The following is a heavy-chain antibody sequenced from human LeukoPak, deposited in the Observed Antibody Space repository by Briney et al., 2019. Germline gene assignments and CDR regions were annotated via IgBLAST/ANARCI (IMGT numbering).Heavy chain of an antibody. CDR2: VHYSGST. J-gene: IGHJ6*02. V-gene: IGHV4-59*01. D-gene: IGHD1-1*01. Sequence: PSETLSLTCTVSGGSISGFYWSWIRQPPGKGLEWIGYVHYSGSTTYNPSLKSRVTISLDTSENRFSLNLNSVTAADTAVYYCARWNKGPADVWGQGTTVTVSS. CDR3: ARWNKGPADV. CDR1: GGSISGFY.